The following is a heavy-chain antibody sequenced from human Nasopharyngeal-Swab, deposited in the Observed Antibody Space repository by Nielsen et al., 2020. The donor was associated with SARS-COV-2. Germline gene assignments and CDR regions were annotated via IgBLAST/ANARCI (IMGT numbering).Heavy chain of an antibody. CDR1: GGSIRSYY. J-gene: IGHJ6*02. D-gene: IGHD3-10*01. V-gene: IGHV4-59*13. CDR3: ARDVTMVRGVIGDYYGMDV. CDR2: IYYSGGT. Sequence: SETLSLTCTVSGGSIRSYYWSWIRQSPGKGLEWIGYIYYSGGTNYNPSLKSRVTISLDTSKNQFSLKLSSVTAADTAVYYCARDVTMVRGVIGDYYGMDVWGQGTTVTVSS.